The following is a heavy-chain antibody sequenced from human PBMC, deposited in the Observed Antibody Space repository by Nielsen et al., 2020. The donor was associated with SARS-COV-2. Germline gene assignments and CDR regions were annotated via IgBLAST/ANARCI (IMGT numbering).Heavy chain of an antibody. D-gene: IGHD3/OR15-3a*01. V-gene: IGHV1-2*06. Sequence: ASVKVSCKASGYTFTDYYIHWVRQAPGQGLEWMGRINTYSGGTNYAQKFQGTVTMTRDASISTVYMALTSDDTAVYYCARARATIFGLVMSYGMDVWGQGTTVAVSS. J-gene: IGHJ6*02. CDR2: INTYSGGT. CDR3: ARARATIFGLVMSYGMDV. CDR1: GYTFTDYY.